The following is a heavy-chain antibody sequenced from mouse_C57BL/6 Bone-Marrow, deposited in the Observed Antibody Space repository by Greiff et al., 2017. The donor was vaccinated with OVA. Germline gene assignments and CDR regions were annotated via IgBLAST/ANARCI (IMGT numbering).Heavy chain of an antibody. CDR3: ARGITTVGAY. Sequence: VQLQQSGAELARPGASVKLSCKASGYTLTSYGISWVKQRTGQGLEWIGEIYPRSGNTYYNEKFKGKATLTADKSSSTAYMELRSLTSEDSAVYFCARGITTVGAYWGQGTLVTVSA. V-gene: IGHV1-81*01. CDR2: IYPRSGNT. J-gene: IGHJ3*01. D-gene: IGHD1-1*01. CDR1: GYTLTSYG.